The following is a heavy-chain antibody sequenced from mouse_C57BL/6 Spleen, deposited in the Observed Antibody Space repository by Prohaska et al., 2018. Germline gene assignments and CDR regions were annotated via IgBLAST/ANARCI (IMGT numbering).Heavy chain of an antibody. CDR1: GYAFSSSW. J-gene: IGHJ3*01. V-gene: IGHV1-82*01. Sequence: ISCKASGYAFSSSWMKGVKKRPGKGLEWIGRIYPGDGDTNYNGKFKGKATLTADKSSSTAYMQLSSLTSEDSAVYFCARGRGYGSPFAYWGQGTLVTGSA. D-gene: IGHD1-1*01. CDR3: ARGRGYGSPFAY. CDR2: IYPGDGDT.